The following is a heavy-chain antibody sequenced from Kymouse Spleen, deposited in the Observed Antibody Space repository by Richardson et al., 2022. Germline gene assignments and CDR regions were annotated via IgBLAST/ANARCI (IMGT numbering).Heavy chain of an antibody. J-gene: IGHJ6*02. D-gene: IGHD6-19*01. Sequence: EVQLVESGGGLVQPGGSLRLSCAASGFTFSSYSMNWVRQAPGKGLEWVSYISSSSSTIYYADSVKGRFTISRDNAKNSLYLQMNSLRDEDTAVYYCARDLYSSGWELYYYYGMDVWGQGTTVTVSS. CDR3: ARDLYSSGWELYYYYGMDV. V-gene: IGHV3-48*02. CDR1: GFTFSSYS. CDR2: ISSSSSTI.